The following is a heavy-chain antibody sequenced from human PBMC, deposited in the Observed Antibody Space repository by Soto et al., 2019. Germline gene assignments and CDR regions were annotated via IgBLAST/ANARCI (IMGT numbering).Heavy chain of an antibody. D-gene: IGHD1-1*01. CDR3: AHDKLKHYGMDV. CDR2: IYWDDNE. J-gene: IGHJ6*02. Sequence: QITLKESGPTLVKPTQTLTLTCTFSGFSLRSSGVGVGWIRQPPGKALEWLALIYWDDNERDNPSLKSRLTITKDTSKHQVVLTMTNMDPVDTATYYCAHDKLKHYGMDVWGQGTTVTVSS. V-gene: IGHV2-5*02. CDR1: GFSLRSSGVG.